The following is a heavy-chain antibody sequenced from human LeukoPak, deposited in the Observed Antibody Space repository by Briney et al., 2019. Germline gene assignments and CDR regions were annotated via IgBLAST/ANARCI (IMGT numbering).Heavy chain of an antibody. CDR2: ISYDGYDQ. V-gene: IGHV3-30-3*01. CDR1: GFTFNDYA. Sequence: GGSLRLSCAASGFTFNDYAMYWVRQAPGKGLEWVTLISYDGYDQSYADSVRGRFTISRDNSKNTLYLQMDSLRTEDTAVYYCARYYDPDDYFDYWGQGTLVTVSS. J-gene: IGHJ4*02. D-gene: IGHD3-3*01. CDR3: ARYYDPDDYFDY.